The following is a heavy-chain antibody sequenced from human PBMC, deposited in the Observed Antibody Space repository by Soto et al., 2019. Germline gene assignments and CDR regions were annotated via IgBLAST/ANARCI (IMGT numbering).Heavy chain of an antibody. CDR1: GDSISISNW. V-gene: IGHV4-4*02. CDR2: AHHSGRT. CDR3: ARSEATALDF. J-gene: IGHJ4*02. Sequence: SETLSLTCTVSGDSISISNWWNWVRQPPGKGLEWIGEAHHSGRTNYNPSLKSRVTISVDRSQNLFSLQLTSVTAADTAVYFCARSEATALDFWGQGILVTVSS.